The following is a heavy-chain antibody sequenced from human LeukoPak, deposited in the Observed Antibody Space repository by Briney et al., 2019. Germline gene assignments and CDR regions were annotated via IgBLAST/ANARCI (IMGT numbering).Heavy chain of an antibody. D-gene: IGHD6-19*01. CDR1: GYTFTSYY. J-gene: IGHJ4*02. CDR2: INPSAGST. Sequence: GASVKVSCKASGYTFTSYYLHWVRQAPGQGLEWMRIINPSAGSTSYAQKFQGRVTMTRDASTSTVYMELSSLGSEDTAVYYCARKGDIAVAGLVLDHWGQGTLVTVSS. CDR3: ARKGDIAVAGLVLDH. V-gene: IGHV1-46*01.